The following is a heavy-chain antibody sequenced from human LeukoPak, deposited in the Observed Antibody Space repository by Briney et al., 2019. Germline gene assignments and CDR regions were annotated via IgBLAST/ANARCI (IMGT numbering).Heavy chain of an antibody. D-gene: IGHD3-3*01. V-gene: IGHV4-34*01. CDR2: INHSGST. J-gene: IGHJ5*02. CDR3: ARLRFLVWFDH. Sequence: SGGSLRLSCAASGFTFSSYAMSWIRQPPGKGLEWIGEINHSGSTNYNPSLKSRVTISVDTSKNQFSLKLSSVTAADTAVYYCARLRFLVWFDHWGQGTLVTVSS. CDR1: GFTFSSYA.